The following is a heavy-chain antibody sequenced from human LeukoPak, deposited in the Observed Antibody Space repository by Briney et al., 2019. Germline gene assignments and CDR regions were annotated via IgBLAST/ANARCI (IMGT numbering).Heavy chain of an antibody. D-gene: IGHD6-13*01. Sequence: GGSLRLSCAASGFTLSNYAMSWVRQAPGKGLEWVSTIDNGGGSTYHADSVKGRLTVSRDNSKNTLYLQMNSLRAEDTAVYYCAKLAAVGTFFDYWGQGTLVTVSS. CDR2: IDNGGGST. CDR1: GFTLSNYA. J-gene: IGHJ4*02. V-gene: IGHV3-23*01. CDR3: AKLAAVGTFFDY.